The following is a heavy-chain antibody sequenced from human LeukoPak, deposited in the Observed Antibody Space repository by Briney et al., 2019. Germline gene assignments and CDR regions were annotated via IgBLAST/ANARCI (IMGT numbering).Heavy chain of an antibody. J-gene: IGHJ4*02. CDR3: ARIRKATIDYYFDY. V-gene: IGHV1-69*13. CDR1: GGTFISYA. D-gene: IGHD5-24*01. Sequence: SMKVSCKASGGTFISYAISWVRQAPGQGLEWMGGIIPIFGTANYAQKFQGRVTITADESTSTAYMELSSLRSEDTAVYYCARIRKATIDYYFDYWGQGTLVTVSS. CDR2: IIPIFGTA.